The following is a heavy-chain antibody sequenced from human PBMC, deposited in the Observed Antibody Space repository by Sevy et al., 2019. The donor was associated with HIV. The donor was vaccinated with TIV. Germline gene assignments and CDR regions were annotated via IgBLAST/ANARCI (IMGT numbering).Heavy chain of an antibody. D-gene: IGHD3-10*01. J-gene: IGHJ5*02. CDR3: ARSPYYYGSGSYFINWFDP. V-gene: IGHV1-46*01. CDR1: GYTFTSYY. Sequence: ASVKVSCKASGYTFTSYYMHWVRQAPGQGLEWMGIINPSGGSTSYAQKFQGRVTMTRDTSTSTVYMELSSLRSEDTAVYYCARSPYYYGSGSYFINWFDPWGQGTLVTVSS. CDR2: INPSGGST.